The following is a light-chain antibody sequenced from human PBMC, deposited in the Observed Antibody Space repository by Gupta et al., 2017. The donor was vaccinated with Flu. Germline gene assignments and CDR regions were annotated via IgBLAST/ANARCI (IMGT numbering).Light chain of an antibody. Sequence: QSITISCTGTSSDVGSYDLVSWYQQHPGKAPKFMIYEVSKRPSGVSNRFSGSKSGNTASLTISGLQAEDEADYYCCSYAGSTTLFGGGTKLTVL. CDR1: SSDVGSYDL. CDR2: EVS. CDR3: CSYAGSTTL. V-gene: IGLV2-23*02. J-gene: IGLJ2*01.